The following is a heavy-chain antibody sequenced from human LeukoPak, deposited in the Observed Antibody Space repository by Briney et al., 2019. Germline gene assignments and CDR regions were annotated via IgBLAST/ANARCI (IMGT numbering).Heavy chain of an antibody. V-gene: IGHV4-59*01. Sequence: SETLSLTCTVSGGSISSYYWSWIRQPPGKGLEWIGYISYSGSNNYNPSLKSRVTISVDTSKNQFSLKLSSVTAADTAVYYCARKKGYGSGSMGKGYYYGMDVWGQGTTVTVSS. J-gene: IGHJ6*02. CDR2: ISYSGSN. D-gene: IGHD3-10*01. CDR1: GGSISSYY. CDR3: ARKKGYGSGSMGKGYYYGMDV.